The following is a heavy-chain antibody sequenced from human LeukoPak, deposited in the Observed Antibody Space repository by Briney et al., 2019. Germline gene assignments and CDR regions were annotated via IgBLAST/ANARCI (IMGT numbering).Heavy chain of an antibody. CDR2: ISAGNGNT. J-gene: IGHJ4*02. V-gene: IGHV1-3*01. Sequence: WASVKVSCKASGYTFTSYAIHWARQAPGQRLEWMGWISAGNGNTKYSQNFQGRVTFISNTSATTAFMELSSLRSEDAAVYYCARDSGSGNNDYWGQGTLVTVSS. D-gene: IGHD1-26*01. CDR3: ARDSGSGNNDY. CDR1: GYTFTSYA.